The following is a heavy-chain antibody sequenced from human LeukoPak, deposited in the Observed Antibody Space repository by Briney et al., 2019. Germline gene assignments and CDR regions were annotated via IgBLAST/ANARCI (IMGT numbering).Heavy chain of an antibody. J-gene: IGHJ4*02. CDR2: FDPEDGET. CDR1: GGTFSSYA. V-gene: IGHV1-24*01. CDR3: ATGRGLHFDY. D-gene: IGHD5-18*01. Sequence: ASVKVSCKASGGTFSSYAISWVRQAPGKGLEWMGGFDPEDGETIYAQKFQGRVTMTEDTSTDTAYMELSSLRSEDTAVYYCATGRGLHFDYWGQGTLVTVSS.